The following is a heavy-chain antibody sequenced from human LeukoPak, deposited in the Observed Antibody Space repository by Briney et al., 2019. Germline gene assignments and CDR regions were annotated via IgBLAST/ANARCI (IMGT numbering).Heavy chain of an antibody. CDR2: IAASGYST. D-gene: IGHD6-19*01. CDR3: AKYERTVAPRPYFDS. J-gene: IGHJ4*02. CDR1: GFTFSTYA. V-gene: IGHV3-23*01. Sequence: GVSLRLSCAASGFTFSTYAMSRLPQTPGPGRVGVSAIAASGYSTDYADSVKGRFTLSRDNFKNTLHLQMNSLRAEDTAVYYCAKYERTVAPRPYFDSWGQGTLVTVSS.